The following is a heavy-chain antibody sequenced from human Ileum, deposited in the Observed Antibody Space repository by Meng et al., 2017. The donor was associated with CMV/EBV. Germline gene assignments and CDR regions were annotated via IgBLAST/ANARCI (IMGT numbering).Heavy chain of an antibody. Sequence: FSSYAMSWVRLAPGRGLEWVSVIYSGNSGNTNTYNADSVKGRFTISRDNSKNTLYLQMNSLRAEDTAIYYCAKLGSWGHYGSYDDYWGQGTLVTVSS. CDR3: AKLGSWGHYGSYDDY. CDR2: IYSGNSGNTNT. V-gene: IGHV3-23*03. CDR1: FSSYA. J-gene: IGHJ4*02. D-gene: IGHD3-10*01.